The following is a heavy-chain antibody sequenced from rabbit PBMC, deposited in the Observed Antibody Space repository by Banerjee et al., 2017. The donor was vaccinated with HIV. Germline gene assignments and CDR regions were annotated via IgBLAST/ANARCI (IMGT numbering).Heavy chain of an antibody. D-gene: IGHD6-1*01. J-gene: IGHJ5*01. CDR1: GFSFSSRYY. CDR2: MHSSSSDST. CDR3: ARDRGGVVGYGPDWLDL. V-gene: IGHV1S40*01. Sequence: QSLEESGGGLVQLEGSLTLTCTASGFSFSSRYYMCWVRHAPGKGLEWIACMHSSSSDSTYYASWAKGRFTISKTSSTTVALQMTSLTAADTATYFCARDRGGVVGYGPDWLDLWGPGTLVTVS.